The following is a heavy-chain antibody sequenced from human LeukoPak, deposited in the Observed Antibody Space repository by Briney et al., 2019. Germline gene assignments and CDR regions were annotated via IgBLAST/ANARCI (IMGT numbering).Heavy chain of an antibody. CDR1: GFTFSPYW. CDR2: INSDGSTT. CDR3: GRDTVGYGGAFDI. J-gene: IGHJ3*02. V-gene: IGHV3-74*01. D-gene: IGHD5-18*01. Sequence: GGSLRLSCAASGFTFSPYWMHWVRQAPGKGLVWVSHINSDGSTTSYADSVKGRSTISRDNSKNTLYLQVNSLRPEDTAVYYCGRDTVGYGGAFDIWGQGTMVTVSS.